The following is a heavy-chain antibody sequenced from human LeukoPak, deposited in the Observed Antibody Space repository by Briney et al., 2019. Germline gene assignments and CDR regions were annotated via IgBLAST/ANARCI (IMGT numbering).Heavy chain of an antibody. V-gene: IGHV4-38-2*01. CDR2: IYHSGST. Sequence: PSETLSLTCAVSGYSISSGYYWGWIRQPPGKGLEWIGSIYHSGSTYYNPSLKSRVTISVDTSKNQFSLKLSSVTAADTAVYYCARAYGHLAAYDCWGQGTLVTVSS. CDR1: GYSISSGYY. CDR3: ARAYGHLAAYDC. J-gene: IGHJ4*02. D-gene: IGHD4-17*01.